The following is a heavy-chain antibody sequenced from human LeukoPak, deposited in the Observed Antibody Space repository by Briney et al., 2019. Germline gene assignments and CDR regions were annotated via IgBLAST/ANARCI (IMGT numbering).Heavy chain of an antibody. Sequence: PSETLSLTCTVSGRSISSYYWSWIRQPPGKGLEWIGYIYYSGSTNYNPSLKSRVTISVDTSKNQFSLKQTSVTAADTAVYYCAASYCSGGSGYEFDEKYYFDYWGQGTLVTVSS. CDR2: IYYSGST. D-gene: IGHD2-15*01. CDR3: AASYCSGGSGYEFDEKYYFDY. CDR1: GRSISSYY. J-gene: IGHJ4*02. V-gene: IGHV4-59*08.